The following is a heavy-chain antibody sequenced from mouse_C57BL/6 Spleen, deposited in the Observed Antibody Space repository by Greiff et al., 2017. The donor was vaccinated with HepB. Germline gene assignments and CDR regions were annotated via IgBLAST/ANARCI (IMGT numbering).Heavy chain of an antibody. CDR1: GFTFSDYG. Sequence: EVQLVESGGGLVKPGGSLKLSCAASGFTFSDYGMHWVRQAPEKGLEWVAYISSGSSTIYYADTVKGRFTISRDNAKNNLFLQMTSLRSEDTAMYYCARPSYYGSSLYYYAMDYWGQGTSVTVSS. V-gene: IGHV5-17*01. J-gene: IGHJ4*01. CDR3: ARPSYYGSSLYYYAMDY. CDR2: ISSGSSTI. D-gene: IGHD1-1*01.